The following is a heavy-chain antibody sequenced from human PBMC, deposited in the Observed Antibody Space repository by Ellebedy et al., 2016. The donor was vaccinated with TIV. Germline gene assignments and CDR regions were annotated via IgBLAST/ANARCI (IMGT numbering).Heavy chain of an antibody. CDR2: ISGSGGST. J-gene: IGHJ5*02. Sequence: GESLKISCAASGFTFSSYAMSWVRQAPGKGLEWVSAISGSGGSTYYADSVKGRFTISRDNSKNTLYLQMNSLRAEDTAVYYCATGTTGTTSPNWFDPWGQGTLVTVSS. CDR3: ATGTTGTTSPNWFDP. V-gene: IGHV3-23*01. D-gene: IGHD1-1*01. CDR1: GFTFSSYA.